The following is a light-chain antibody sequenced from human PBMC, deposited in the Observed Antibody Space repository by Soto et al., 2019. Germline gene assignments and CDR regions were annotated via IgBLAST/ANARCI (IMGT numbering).Light chain of an antibody. CDR3: QYWDDYSWT. CDR1: QSITDW. J-gene: IGKJ1*01. V-gene: IGKV1-5*03. CDR2: KAS. Sequence: DLQMTQSPSTLSASVGDRVTITCGASQSITDWLAWYQQKPGKAPKFLIYKASNLEGGVPSRFSGSGSGTEFTLTISSVQPDDFATYYCQYWDDYSWTFGQGTKVEIK.